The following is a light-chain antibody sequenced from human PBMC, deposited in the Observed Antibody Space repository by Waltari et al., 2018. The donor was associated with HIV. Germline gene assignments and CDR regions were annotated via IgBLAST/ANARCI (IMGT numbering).Light chain of an antibody. CDR3: SSYASNNTFVV. V-gene: IGLV2-8*01. J-gene: IGLJ2*01. Sequence: QSALTQPPSASGPPGQSVTISCTGTSGDIGRYDFVSWYQFHPDKVPRLIIYEVSKRPSGVSDRFSGSKSGNTAALTVSGLQTDDEADYYCSSYASNNTFVVFGGGTKLTVL. CDR1: SGDIGRYDF. CDR2: EVS.